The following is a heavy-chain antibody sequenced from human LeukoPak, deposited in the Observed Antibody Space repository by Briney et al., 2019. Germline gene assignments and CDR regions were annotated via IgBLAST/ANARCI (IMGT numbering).Heavy chain of an antibody. J-gene: IGHJ4*01. CDR3: ATDRGVVGPAATQAVSAC. CDR2: INPSGGST. CDR1: GYTFTSYY. V-gene: IGHV1-46*03. Sequence: ASVKVSCKASGYTFTSYYMHWVRQAPGQGLEWMGVINPSGGSTSYAQKFQGRVTMTRDTSTSTVYMELSSLRSEDTAVYCSATDRGVVGPAATQAVSACWGEATLVTAS. D-gene: IGHD2-2*01.